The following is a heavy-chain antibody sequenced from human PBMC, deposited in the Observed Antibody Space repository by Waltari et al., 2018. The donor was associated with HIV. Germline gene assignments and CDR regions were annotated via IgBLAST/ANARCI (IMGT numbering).Heavy chain of an antibody. Sequence: EVQLVESGGGLIKPGGSLRLSCSAFGFPLSFAWMSWVRQAPGKGLEWVGRIKTKTDGGKTDYAAPVKGRFTISRDDSKNTLYLQMNNLKTEDTAVYYCATDRRGAFDIWGQGTMVTVSS. J-gene: IGHJ3*02. CDR2: IKTKTDGGKT. CDR1: GFPLSFAW. CDR3: ATDRRGAFDI. V-gene: IGHV3-15*01.